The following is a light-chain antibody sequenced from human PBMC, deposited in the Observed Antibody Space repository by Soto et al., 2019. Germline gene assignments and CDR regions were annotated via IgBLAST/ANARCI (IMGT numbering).Light chain of an antibody. V-gene: IGLV1-44*01. CDR3: GTWDDSLNGYL. CDR1: SSNIGSHT. J-gene: IGLJ1*01. Sequence: QSVLTQAPSVSGTPAQRVTISCSGSSSNIGSHTVNWYQQLPGTAPRLLIYTNNQRPSGVPDRFSGSKSGTSASLAISGLQSEDEADYYCGTWDDSLNGYLFGTGTKLTVL. CDR2: TNN.